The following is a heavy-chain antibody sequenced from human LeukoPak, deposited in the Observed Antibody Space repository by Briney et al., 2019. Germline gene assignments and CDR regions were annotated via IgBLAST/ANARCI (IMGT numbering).Heavy chain of an antibody. J-gene: IGHJ4*02. CDR1: GYTFTSYG. CDR2: ISAFNGNT. D-gene: IGHD3-22*01. CDR3: ARGYQTSYYDRSGYLTYFDY. V-gene: IGHV1-18*01. Sequence: ASVKVSCKASGYTFTSYGITWLRQPPAQGLEWMGWISAFNGNTNYEQKFQGRVTITTHTSTKIAYMELRSLRSDDTGVYYCARGYQTSYYDRSGYLTYFDYWGQGALVTVSS.